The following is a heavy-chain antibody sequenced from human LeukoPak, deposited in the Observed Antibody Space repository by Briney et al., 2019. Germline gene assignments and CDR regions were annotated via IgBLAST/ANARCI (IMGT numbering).Heavy chain of an antibody. CDR2: ITSSNNHI. V-gene: IGHV3-21*01. CDR3: ARGSGSGSWLIDY. Sequence: GGSLRLSCAASGFTFSSYSMNWVRQAPGEGLEWVSFITSSNNHIDYADSVKGRFTISRDNAKNSLYLQMNSLRAEDTALYFCARGSGSGSWLIDYWGQVALVTVSS. D-gene: IGHD1-26*01. CDR1: GFTFSSYS. J-gene: IGHJ4*02.